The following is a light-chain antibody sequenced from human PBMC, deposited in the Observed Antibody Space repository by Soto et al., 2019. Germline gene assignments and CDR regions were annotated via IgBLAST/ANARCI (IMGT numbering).Light chain of an antibody. CDR3: HQYGSSPLT. CDR1: QSVSSSY. V-gene: IGKV3-20*01. J-gene: IGKJ4*01. CDR2: GAS. Sequence: EIVLTQSPGTLSLSPEERATLSCRASQSVSSSYLACYQQKPGQAPRLLIYGASSRATGIPDRFSGSGSGTDFTLTISILEPEDFAVYYCHQYGSSPLTFGGGTKVEIK.